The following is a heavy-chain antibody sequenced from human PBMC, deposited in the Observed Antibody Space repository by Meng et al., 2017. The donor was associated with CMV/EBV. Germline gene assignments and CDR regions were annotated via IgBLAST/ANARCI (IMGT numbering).Heavy chain of an antibody. D-gene: IGHD6-6*01. CDR1: GGSISSSNW. CDR2: IYHSGST. Sequence: SETLSLTCAASGGSISSSNWWRWVRQPPGKGLEWIGEIYHSGSTNYNPSLKSRVTISVDKSKNQFSLKLSSVTAADTAVYYCARGSIAAVNFGYYFDYWGQGTLVTVSS. V-gene: IGHV4-4*02. J-gene: IGHJ4*02. CDR3: ARGSIAAVNFGYYFDY.